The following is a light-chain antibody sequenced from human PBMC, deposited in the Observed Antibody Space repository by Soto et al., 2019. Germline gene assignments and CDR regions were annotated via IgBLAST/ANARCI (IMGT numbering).Light chain of an antibody. V-gene: IGKV1-39*01. J-gene: IGKJ1*01. CDR2: AAS. CDR1: QSIYIY. CDR3: LHSDTPAP. Sequence: DIQMTQYTSTLSASIGDRVTMTFRASQSIYIYLNWYQQKPGKAPKLLIYAASSLQSGVPSRFSGSGSGTDFTLAICSLRAEACATSYSLHSDTPAPIGRGTKVDIK.